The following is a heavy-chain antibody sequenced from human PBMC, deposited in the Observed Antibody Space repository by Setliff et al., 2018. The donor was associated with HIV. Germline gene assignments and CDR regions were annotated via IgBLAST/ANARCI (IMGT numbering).Heavy chain of an antibody. CDR2: IYYSGNT. J-gene: IGHJ4*02. D-gene: IGHD3-16*01. V-gene: IGHV4-59*11. CDR1: GGSISSHY. CDR3: AWGSQRPIDS. Sequence: LSLTCTVSGGSISSHYWSWIRQPPGKGLEWIGSIYYSGNTIYNPPLKSRVTISVDTSKNQFSLKLSSLTTADTAMYFCAWGSQRPIDSWGQGTLVTVSS.